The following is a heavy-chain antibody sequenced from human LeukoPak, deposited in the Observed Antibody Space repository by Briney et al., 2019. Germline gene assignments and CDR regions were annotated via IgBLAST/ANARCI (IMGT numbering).Heavy chain of an antibody. CDR1: GFTVSRDY. CDR2: IYSGGST. CDR3: ASAPTYYYGSGSYYAFDI. Sequence: GGSLRLSCAASGFTVSRDYMSWVRQAPGKGLEWVSVIYSGGSTYYADSVKGRFTISRDNSKNTLYLQMNSLRAEDTAVYYCASAPTYYYGSGSYYAFDIWGQGTMVTVSS. V-gene: IGHV3-53*01. J-gene: IGHJ3*02. D-gene: IGHD3-10*01.